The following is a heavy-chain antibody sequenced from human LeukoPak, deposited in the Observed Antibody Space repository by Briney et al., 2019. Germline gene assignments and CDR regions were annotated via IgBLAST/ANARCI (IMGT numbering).Heavy chain of an antibody. CDR3: ASSDYFGSGRGGFSPSDY. V-gene: IGHV3-7*01. D-gene: IGHD3-10*01. J-gene: IGHJ4*02. Sequence: PGGSLRLSCAASGFTFSSSGMNWVRQAPGKGLEWVANIRQDGRDKTYVDSVKGRFTISRDNAKTSLFLQVNNLRAEDTAIYYCASSDYFGSGRGGFSPSDYWGQGTLVTVSS. CDR1: GFTFSSSG. CDR2: IRQDGRDK.